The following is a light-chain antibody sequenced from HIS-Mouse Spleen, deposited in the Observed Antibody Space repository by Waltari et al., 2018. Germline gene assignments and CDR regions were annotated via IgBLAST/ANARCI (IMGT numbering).Light chain of an antibody. CDR1: SSDGGGYNY. V-gene: IGLV2-8*01. J-gene: IGLJ3*02. CDR3: SSYAGSNNWV. Sequence: QSALTQPPSASGSPGQSVTISCTGTSSDGGGYNYVSWYQQHPGKPPKRMFYEVSKRPSGVPDPFSGSKSGHTASLTVCGLQAEDEADYYCSSYAGSNNWVFGGGTKLTVL. CDR2: EVS.